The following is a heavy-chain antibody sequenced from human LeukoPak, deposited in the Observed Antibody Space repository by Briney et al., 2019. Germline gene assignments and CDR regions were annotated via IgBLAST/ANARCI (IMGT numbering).Heavy chain of an antibody. CDR3: ARAAAGHYYMDV. CDR1: GFTFSSYW. Sequence: GGSLRLSCAASGFTFSSYWMHWVRQAPGKGLVWVSRINSDGSSTSYADSVKGRFTISRDNAKNTLYLQMNSLRAEDTAVYYCARAAAGHYYMDVWGKGTTVTVSS. V-gene: IGHV3-74*01. J-gene: IGHJ6*03. CDR2: INSDGSST. D-gene: IGHD6-13*01.